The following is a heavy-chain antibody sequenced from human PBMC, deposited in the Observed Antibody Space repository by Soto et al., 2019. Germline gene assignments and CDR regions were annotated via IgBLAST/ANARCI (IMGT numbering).Heavy chain of an antibody. CDR2: ISGSGSST. D-gene: IGHD2-15*01. J-gene: IGHJ4*02. CDR3: AWSSEGYCSGGSCYRFDY. V-gene: IGHV3-23*01. Sequence: GGSLRLSCAASGFTFSSYAISWVRQAPGKGLEWVSAISGSGSSTYYADSVKGRFTISRDNSKNTLYLQMNSLRAEDTAVYYCAWSSEGYCSGGSCYRFDYWGQGTLVTVSS. CDR1: GFTFSSYA.